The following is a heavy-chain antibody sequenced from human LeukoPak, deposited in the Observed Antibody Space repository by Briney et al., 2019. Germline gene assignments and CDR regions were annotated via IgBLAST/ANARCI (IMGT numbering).Heavy chain of an antibody. CDR3: TKVGTTITTFWYFDL. D-gene: IGHD4-11*01. J-gene: IGHJ2*01. V-gene: IGHV3-30*18. CDR1: GFNFRSYG. Sequence: PGGSLRPSCEASGFNFRSYGMHWVRQAPGKGLEWVAVISYDGSNKYFAGSVEGRFTISRDNSKNTLYLQMNSLRNEDTAIYYCTKVGTTITTFWYFDLWGRGSLVTVSS. CDR2: ISYDGSNK.